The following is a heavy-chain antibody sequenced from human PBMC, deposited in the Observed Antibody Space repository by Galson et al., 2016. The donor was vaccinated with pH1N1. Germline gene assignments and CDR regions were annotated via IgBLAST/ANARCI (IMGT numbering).Heavy chain of an antibody. CDR2: IYQSGST. CDR3: AGYCTSTNCHAGAFDI. CDR1: GGSISSGGHS. D-gene: IGHD2-2*01. V-gene: IGHV4-30-2*01. Sequence: LSLTCGVSGGSISSGGHSWGWIRQPPGKGLEWIGYIYQSGSTYYNPSLRSRLTISVDRSKNQFSLKLSSVTAADTAVYYCAGYCTSTNCHAGAFDIWGQGTMVTVSS. J-gene: IGHJ3*02.